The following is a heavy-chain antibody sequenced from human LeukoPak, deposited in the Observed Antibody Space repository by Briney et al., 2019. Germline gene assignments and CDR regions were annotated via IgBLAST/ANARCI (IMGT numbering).Heavy chain of an antibody. CDR2: IYHNGNT. CDR3: ARAYHSSWYLNWFDP. CDR1: GYSISSGYY. J-gene: IGHJ5*02. Sequence: PSETLSLTCTVSGYSISSGYYWGWIRQPPRKGLEWIGSIYHNGNTYYNPSLKSRVTISVDTSKNEFSLKLSSVTAADTAVYYCARAYHSSWYLNWFDPWGQGTLVTVSS. D-gene: IGHD6-13*01. V-gene: IGHV4-38-2*02.